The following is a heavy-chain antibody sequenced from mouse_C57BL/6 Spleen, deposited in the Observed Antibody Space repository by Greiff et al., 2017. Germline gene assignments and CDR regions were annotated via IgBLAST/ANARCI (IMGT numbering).Heavy chain of an antibody. Sequence: EVQLVESGGGLVKPGGSLKLSCAASGFTFSSYTMSWVRQTPEKRLEWVATISGGGGNTYYPDSVKGRFTISRDNAKNTLYLQMSSLRSEDTALYYCARQDSGTEYFDYWGQGTTLTGSS. CDR3: ARQDSGTEYFDY. J-gene: IGHJ2*01. CDR2: ISGGGGNT. CDR1: GFTFSSYT. D-gene: IGHD4-1*01. V-gene: IGHV5-9*01.